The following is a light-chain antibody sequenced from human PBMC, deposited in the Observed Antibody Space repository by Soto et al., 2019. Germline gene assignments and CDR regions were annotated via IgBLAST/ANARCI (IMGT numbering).Light chain of an antibody. J-gene: IGLJ2*01. V-gene: IGLV3-21*04. CDR1: NIGSKS. CDR3: QVWDSREV. Sequence: SYVLTQPPSVSVAPGQTARITCGGNNIGSKSVHWYQQKPGQAPVLVIYYDSDRPSGIPERFSGSNSGNTATLTISRVEAGDEADYYCQVWDSREVFGGGTKLTVL. CDR2: YDS.